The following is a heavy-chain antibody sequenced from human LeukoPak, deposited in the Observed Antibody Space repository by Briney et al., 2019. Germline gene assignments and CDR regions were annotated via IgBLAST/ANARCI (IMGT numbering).Heavy chain of an antibody. V-gene: IGHV3-11*01. Sequence: PGGSLRLSCAASGFTFSDYYMSWIRQAPGKGLEWVSYISSSGSTIYYADSVKGRFTISRDNAKNSLYLQMNSLRAEDTAVYFCAKDPIEYSSSSGSYYMNVWGKGTTVTVSS. D-gene: IGHD6-6*01. J-gene: IGHJ6*03. CDR3: AKDPIEYSSSSGSYYMNV. CDR1: GFTFSDYY. CDR2: ISSSGSTI.